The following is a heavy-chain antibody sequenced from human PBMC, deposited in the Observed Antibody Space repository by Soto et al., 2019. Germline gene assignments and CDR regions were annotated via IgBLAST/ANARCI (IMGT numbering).Heavy chain of an antibody. CDR3: ARGHSSGWYDP. J-gene: IGHJ5*02. V-gene: IGHV4-30-2*01. Sequence: QLQLQESGSGLVKPSQTLSLTCVVSGGSISSGGYSWSWIRQPPGKGLEWIGYIYQSGSTYYNPSLKSRVTISVDKSKNQFSLKLSSVTAADTAVYHCARGHSSGWYDPWGQGTLVIVSS. CDR2: IYQSGST. CDR1: GGSISSGGYS. D-gene: IGHD6-19*01.